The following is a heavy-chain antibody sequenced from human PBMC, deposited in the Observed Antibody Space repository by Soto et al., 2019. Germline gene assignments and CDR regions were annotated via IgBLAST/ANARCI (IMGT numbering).Heavy chain of an antibody. CDR1: GFTFSSYA. Sequence: GGSLRLSCAASGFTFSSYAMSWVRQAPGKGLEWVSAISGSGGSTYYADSVKGRFTISRDNSKNTLYLQMNSLRAEDTAVYYCARVSGHSSGWYELVYYYYYGMDVWGQGTTVTVSS. V-gene: IGHV3-23*01. CDR3: ARVSGHSSGWYELVYYYYYGMDV. CDR2: ISGSGGST. D-gene: IGHD6-19*01. J-gene: IGHJ6*02.